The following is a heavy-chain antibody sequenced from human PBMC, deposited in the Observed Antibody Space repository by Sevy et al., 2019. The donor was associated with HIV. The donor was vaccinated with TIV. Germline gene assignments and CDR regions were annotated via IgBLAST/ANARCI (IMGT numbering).Heavy chain of an antibody. CDR3: VRALFKADSL. CDR2: INEDGSTK. J-gene: IGHJ4*02. Sequence: GWSLRLSCAASGFNIRVYWMLWVRQAPGKGLEWVASINEDGSTKYYLESLKGRFTISRDNAENSVFPQMNSLRVEDTAVYYCVRALFKADSLWGQGTLVTVSS. CDR1: GFNIRVYW. D-gene: IGHD2-21*01. V-gene: IGHV3-7*01.